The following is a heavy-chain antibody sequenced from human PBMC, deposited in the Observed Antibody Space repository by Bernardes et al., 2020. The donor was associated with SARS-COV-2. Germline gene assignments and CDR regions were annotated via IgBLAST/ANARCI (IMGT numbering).Heavy chain of an antibody. CDR2: ISGSGGST. V-gene: IGHV3-23*01. Sequence: GGSLRLSCAASGFTFSSYAMSWVRQAPGKGLEWVSAISGSGGSTYYADSAKGRFTISRDNSKNTLYLQMNSLRAEDTAVYYCAVPRGYSSGGFDYWGQGTLVTVSS. D-gene: IGHD6-25*01. J-gene: IGHJ4*02. CDR3: AVPRGYSSGGFDY. CDR1: GFTFSSYA.